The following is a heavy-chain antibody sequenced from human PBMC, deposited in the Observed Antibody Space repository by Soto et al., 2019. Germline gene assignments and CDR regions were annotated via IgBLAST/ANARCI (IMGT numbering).Heavy chain of an antibody. CDR2: FDPEDGET. CDR3: ATRYSSSWAGWFDP. J-gene: IGHJ5*02. Sequence: ASVKVSCTVSGYTLTELSMHWVRQAPGKGLEWMGGFDPEDGETIYAQKFQGRVTMTEDTSTDTAYMELSSLRSEDTAVYYCATRYSSSWAGWFDPWGQGTPVTVSS. CDR1: GYTLTELS. D-gene: IGHD6-13*01. V-gene: IGHV1-24*01.